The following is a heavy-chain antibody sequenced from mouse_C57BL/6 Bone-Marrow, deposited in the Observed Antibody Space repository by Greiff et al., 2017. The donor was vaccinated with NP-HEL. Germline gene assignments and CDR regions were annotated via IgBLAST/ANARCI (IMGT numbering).Heavy chain of an antibody. CDR1: GYTFTEYT. J-gene: IGHJ3*01. Sequence: VQLQQSGAELVKPGASVKLSCKASGYTFTEYTIHWVKQRSGQGLEWIGWFYPGSGSIKYNEKFKDKATLTADKSSSTVYMELSRLTSDDSAVYLCARLEDPYYYGRTWFAYWGQGTLVTVSA. CDR2: FYPGSGSI. V-gene: IGHV1-62-2*01. D-gene: IGHD1-1*01. CDR3: ARLEDPYYYGRTWFAY.